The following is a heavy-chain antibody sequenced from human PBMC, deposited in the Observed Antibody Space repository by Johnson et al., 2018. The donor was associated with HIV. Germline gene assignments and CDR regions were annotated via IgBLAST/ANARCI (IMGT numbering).Heavy chain of an antibody. J-gene: IGHJ3*02. CDR1: GFTFSRYW. D-gene: IGHD1-26*01. V-gene: IGHV3-7*01. CDR2: IKQDGSEK. Sequence: VQLVESGGGLVQPGGSLRLSCAAAGFTFSRYWMTWVRQAPGKGLEWVANIKQDGSEKYYVDSVKARFTISRDNAKNSLYLQMSSLRAEDKAVYYCARQFRSVGAPDAFDIWGQGTMVTVSS. CDR3: ARQFRSVGAPDAFDI.